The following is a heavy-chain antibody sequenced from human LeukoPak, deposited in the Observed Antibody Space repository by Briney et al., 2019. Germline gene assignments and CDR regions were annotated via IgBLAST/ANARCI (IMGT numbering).Heavy chain of an antibody. CDR2: ISYDGSNK. J-gene: IGHJ4*02. CDR1: GFTFSSYS. CDR3: GKGGWGPIVEDTPPRFDY. Sequence: GWSLRLSCADSGFTFSSYSLNWVRQAPGKGLVRVAVISYDGSNKYYADSVKGRFTISRDNSKNTLYLQMNSLRAEDTAVYYCGKGGWGPIVEDTPPRFDYWGQGTLVTVSS. D-gene: IGHD3-16*02. V-gene: IGHV3-30*18.